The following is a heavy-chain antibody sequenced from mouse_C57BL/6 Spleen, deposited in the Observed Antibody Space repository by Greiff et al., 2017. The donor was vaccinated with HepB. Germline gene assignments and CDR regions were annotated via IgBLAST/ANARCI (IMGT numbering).Heavy chain of an antibody. Sequence: VQLKESGAELVRPGTSVKVSCKASGYAFTNYLIEWVKQRPGQGLEWIGVINPGSGGTNYNEKFKGKATLTADKSSSTAYMQLSSLTSEDSAVYFCARLVPLNFDVWGTGTTVTVSS. CDR1: GYAFTNYL. D-gene: IGHD1-1*02. J-gene: IGHJ1*03. CDR3: ARLVPLNFDV. CDR2: INPGSGGT. V-gene: IGHV1-54*01.